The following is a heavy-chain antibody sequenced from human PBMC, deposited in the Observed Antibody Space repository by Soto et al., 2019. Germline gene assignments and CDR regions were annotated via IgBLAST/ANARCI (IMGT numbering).Heavy chain of an antibody. CDR3: ARRTAMVRGVHGYYYGMDV. CDR1: ADSINSRTYY. J-gene: IGHJ6*02. Sequence: QLQVQESGPGLVKPSETLSLTCTVSADSINSRTYYWGWIRQPPGKGLEWIGTIDYSGNTFYNPSLKSRVTISVDTSKNQFSLKLSSVTAADTAVYYCARRTAMVRGVHGYYYGMDVWGQGTTVTVSS. V-gene: IGHV4-39*01. CDR2: IDYSGNT. D-gene: IGHD3-10*01.